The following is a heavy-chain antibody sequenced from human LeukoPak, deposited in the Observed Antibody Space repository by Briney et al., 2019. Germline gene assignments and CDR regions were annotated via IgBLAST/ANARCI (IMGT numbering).Heavy chain of an antibody. D-gene: IGHD3-10*01. V-gene: IGHV1-2*02. CDR1: GYTFTGYY. CDR2: INPNSGGT. J-gene: IGHJ4*02. Sequence: GASVKVSCKASGYTFTGYYMHWVRQAPGQGLEWMGWINPNSGGTNYAQKFQGRVNMTRDTSISTAYMELSRLRSDDTAVYYCAREPSTPYYYGSGSPLDYWGQGTLVTVSS. CDR3: AREPSTPYYYGSGSPLDY.